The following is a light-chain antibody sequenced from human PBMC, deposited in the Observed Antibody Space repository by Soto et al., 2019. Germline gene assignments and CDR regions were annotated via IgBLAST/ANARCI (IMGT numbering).Light chain of an antibody. Sequence: DIQMTQSPSTLPASVGDRVTITCRASQSISNWLAWYQQKPGTAPKVLIYHASNLQSGVPSRFSGSGSGTEFTLTISGLEPEDFAVYYCQQYANSPPWTFGQGTKVDIK. V-gene: IGKV1-5*01. CDR2: HAS. J-gene: IGKJ1*01. CDR1: QSISNW. CDR3: QQYANSPPWT.